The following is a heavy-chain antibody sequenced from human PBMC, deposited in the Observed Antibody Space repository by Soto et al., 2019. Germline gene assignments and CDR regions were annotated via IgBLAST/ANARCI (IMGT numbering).Heavy chain of an antibody. Sequence: QVQLVESGGGVVQPGRSLRLSCAASGFIFSSYGMHWVRQAPGKGLEWVAVIWYDGSNKYYADSVKGRFTISRDNSKNTLYLQMNSLRAEDTAVYYCARVPIGSGWSYYFDYWGQGTLVTVSS. CDR1: GFIFSSYG. J-gene: IGHJ4*02. CDR2: IWYDGSNK. CDR3: ARVPIGSGWSYYFDY. V-gene: IGHV3-33*01. D-gene: IGHD6-19*01.